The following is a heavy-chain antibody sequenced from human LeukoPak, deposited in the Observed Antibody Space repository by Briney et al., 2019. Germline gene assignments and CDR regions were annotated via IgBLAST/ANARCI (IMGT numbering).Heavy chain of an antibody. D-gene: IGHD6-19*01. CDR3: ALNPEGSGLRFDP. V-gene: IGHV3-43D*03. CDR1: GFTFDDYA. Sequence: GGSLRLSCAASGFTFDDYAMHWVRQAPGKGLEWVSLISWDGGSTYYADSVKGRFTISRDNSKNSLYLQMNSLRAEDTALYYCALNPEGSGLRFDPWGQGTLVTVSS. CDR2: ISWDGGST. J-gene: IGHJ5*02.